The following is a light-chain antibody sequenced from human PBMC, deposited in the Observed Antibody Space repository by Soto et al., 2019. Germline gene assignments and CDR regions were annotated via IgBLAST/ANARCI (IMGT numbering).Light chain of an antibody. V-gene: IGKV1-5*01. CDR2: DAS. Sequence: DIQMTQSPSTLSASVGDRVTITCRASQSIGSWLAWYQQKPGQAPKLLIYDASSLESGVPSRFSGSGSGTEFTLTISSLQPDDFATYYCQQYDTYPWTFGQGTKVEIK. CDR1: QSIGSW. CDR3: QQYDTYPWT. J-gene: IGKJ1*01.